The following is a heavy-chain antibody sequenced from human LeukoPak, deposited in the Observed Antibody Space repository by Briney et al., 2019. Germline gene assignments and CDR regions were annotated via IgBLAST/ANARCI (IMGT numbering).Heavy chain of an antibody. Sequence: SETLSLTCTVSGGSISSYYWSWIRQPPGKGLEWIGYIYYSGSTNYNPSLKSRVTISVDTSKNQFSLKLSSVTAADTAVYYCARAPRVVAATTFDYWGQGTLVTVSS. CDR2: IYYSGST. D-gene: IGHD2-15*01. CDR3: ARAPRVVAATTFDY. V-gene: IGHV4-59*08. CDR1: GGSISSYY. J-gene: IGHJ4*02.